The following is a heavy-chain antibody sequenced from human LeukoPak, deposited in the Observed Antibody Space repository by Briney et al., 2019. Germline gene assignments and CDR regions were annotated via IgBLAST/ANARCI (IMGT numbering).Heavy chain of an antibody. V-gene: IGHV3-20*04. D-gene: IGHD6-6*01. Sequence: GGSLRLSCAASGFTFYDYGMSWVLQAPGKGLEWVSGINWNGGSTGYADSVKGRFTISRDNAKNSLYLQMNSLRAEDTALYYCAKDGSIAAQTYYGMDVWGQGTTVTVSS. CDR3: AKDGSIAAQTYYGMDV. CDR1: GFTFYDYG. J-gene: IGHJ6*02. CDR2: INWNGGST.